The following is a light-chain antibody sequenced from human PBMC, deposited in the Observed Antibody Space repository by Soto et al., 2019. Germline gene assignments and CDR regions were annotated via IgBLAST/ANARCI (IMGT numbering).Light chain of an antibody. CDR3: CSYTGIITWV. J-gene: IGLJ3*02. V-gene: IGLV2-14*01. CDR1: SSDVGAYNY. CDR2: EVS. Sequence: QSALTQPASVSGSPGQSITISCTGTSSDVGAYNYVSWYQLHPGKAPRLIIYEVSNRPSGVSNRFSGSKSGNTASLTISGLQAEDEADYFCCSYTGIITWVFGGGTQLTVL.